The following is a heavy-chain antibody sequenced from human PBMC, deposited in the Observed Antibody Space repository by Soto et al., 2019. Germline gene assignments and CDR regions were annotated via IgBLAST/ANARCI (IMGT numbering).Heavy chain of an antibody. J-gene: IGHJ4*02. CDR1: GGSISSSSYY. CDR3: ARVKQWLAAYYFDY. CDR2: IYYSGST. D-gene: IGHD6-19*01. Sequence: SETLSLTCTVSGGSISSSSYYWGWIRQPPGEGLEWIGSIYYSGSTYYNPSLKSRVTISVDTSKNQFSLKLSSVTAADTAVYYCARVKQWLAAYYFDYWGQGTLVTVSS. V-gene: IGHV4-39*01.